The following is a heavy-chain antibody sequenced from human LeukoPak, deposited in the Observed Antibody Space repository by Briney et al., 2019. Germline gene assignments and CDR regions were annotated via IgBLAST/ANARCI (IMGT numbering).Heavy chain of an antibody. CDR3: ARVLADNWFDP. D-gene: IGHD3-3*01. V-gene: IGHV3-21*04. J-gene: IGHJ5*02. CDR2: ISSSSSYI. CDR1: GFTFSSYS. Sequence: GGSLRLSCAASGFTFSSYSMNWVRQAPGKGLEWVSSISSSSSYIYYADSVKGRFTISRDNAKNSLYLQMNSLRAEDTAVYYCARVLADNWFDPWGQGTLVTVSS.